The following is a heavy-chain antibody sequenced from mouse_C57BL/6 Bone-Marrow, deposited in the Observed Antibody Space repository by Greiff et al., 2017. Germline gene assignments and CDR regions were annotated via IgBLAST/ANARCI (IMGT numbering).Heavy chain of an antibody. CDR3: ARDGDWDWYFDV. CDR1: GYAFSSYW. D-gene: IGHD4-1*01. J-gene: IGHJ1*03. Sequence: VQLQQSGAELVKPGASVKISCKASGYAFSSYWMNWVKQRPGKGLEWIGQIYPGDGDTNYNGKFKGKATLTADKSSSTAYMQLSSLTSEDSAVYFCARDGDWDWYFDVWGTGTTVTVSS. CDR2: IYPGDGDT. V-gene: IGHV1-80*01.